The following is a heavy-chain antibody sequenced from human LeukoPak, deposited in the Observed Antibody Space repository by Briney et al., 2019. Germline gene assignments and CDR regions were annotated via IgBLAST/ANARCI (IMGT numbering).Heavy chain of an antibody. Sequence: ASVKVSCKASGYTFTSYYMHWVRQAPGQGLEWMGIINPSGGSTSYAQKFQGRVTMTRDMSTSTVYMELSSLRSEDTAVYYCARDQGKWELLPYYYYMDVWGKGTTVTVSS. V-gene: IGHV1-46*01. D-gene: IGHD1-26*01. J-gene: IGHJ6*03. CDR1: GYTFTSYY. CDR2: INPSGGST. CDR3: ARDQGKWELLPYYYYMDV.